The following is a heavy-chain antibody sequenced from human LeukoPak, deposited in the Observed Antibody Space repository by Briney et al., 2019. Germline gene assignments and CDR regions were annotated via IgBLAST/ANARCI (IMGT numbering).Heavy chain of an antibody. J-gene: IGHJ3*02. CDR3: ARHDYYDSPGQGDAFDI. CDR1: GYTFTGYY. CDR2: INPNSGGT. Sequence: GASVKVSCKASGYTFTGYYMHWVRQAPGQGLEWMGWINPNSGGTNYAQKFQGWVTMTRDTSISTAYMELSRLRSDDTAVYYCARHDYYDSPGQGDAFDIWGQGTMVTVSS. D-gene: IGHD3-22*01. V-gene: IGHV1-2*04.